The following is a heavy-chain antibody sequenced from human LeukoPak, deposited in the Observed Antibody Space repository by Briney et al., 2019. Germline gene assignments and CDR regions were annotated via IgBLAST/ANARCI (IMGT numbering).Heavy chain of an antibody. V-gene: IGHV4-34*01. J-gene: IGHJ3*02. D-gene: IGHD2-2*01. CDR3: AVPAATNHNNAFDI. CDR2: INHSGST. CDR1: GGSFSGYY. Sequence: SETLSLNCAVYGGSFSGYYWSWIRQPPGKGLEWIGEINHSGSTNYNPSLKSRVTISVDTSKNQFSLKLSSVTAADTAVYYCAVPAATNHNNAFDIWGQGTMVTVSS.